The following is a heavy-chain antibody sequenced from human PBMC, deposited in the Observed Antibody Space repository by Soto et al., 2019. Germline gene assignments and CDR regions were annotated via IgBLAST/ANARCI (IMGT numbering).Heavy chain of an antibody. J-gene: IGHJ4*02. CDR3: AKVPVGATGRFDY. V-gene: IGHV3-23*01. CDR1: GFTFSNYA. Sequence: GALRLSCAGSGFTFSNYAMSWVRQAPGKGLAWVSAISGSGGSTYYADSVKGRFTISRDNSKNTLYLQMNSLRAEDTALYYCAKVPVGATGRFDYWGQGTLVTVSS. CDR2: ISGSGGST. D-gene: IGHD1-26*01.